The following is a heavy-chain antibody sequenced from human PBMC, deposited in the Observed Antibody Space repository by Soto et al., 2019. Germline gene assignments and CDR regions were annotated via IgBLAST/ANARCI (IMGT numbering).Heavy chain of an antibody. CDR2: IIPIFGTA. Sequence: SVKVSCKASGGTFSSYAISWVRQAPGQGLEWMGGIIPIFGTANYAQKFQGRVTITADESTSTAYMELSSLRSEDTAVYYCASVGYCSGGSCYNDNWFDPCGQGTLVTVSS. J-gene: IGHJ5*02. CDR3: ASVGYCSGGSCYNDNWFDP. D-gene: IGHD2-15*01. V-gene: IGHV1-69*13. CDR1: GGTFSSYA.